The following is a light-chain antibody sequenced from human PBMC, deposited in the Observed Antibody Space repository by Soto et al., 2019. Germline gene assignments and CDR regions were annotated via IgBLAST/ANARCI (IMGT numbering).Light chain of an antibody. CDR3: QQYHKWPPGGT. J-gene: IGKJ1*01. V-gene: IGKV3-15*01. CDR1: QSVSSN. Sequence: EIVMTQSPATLSVSPGERATLSCRASQSVSSNLAWYQQKPGQAPRLLIYGTFARATGIPARFSGSGSGTEFTLTISSLQSEDFAVYYCQQYHKWPPGGTFGQGTKVDIK. CDR2: GTF.